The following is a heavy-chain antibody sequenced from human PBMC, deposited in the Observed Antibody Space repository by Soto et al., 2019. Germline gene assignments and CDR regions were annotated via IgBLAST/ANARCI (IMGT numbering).Heavy chain of an antibody. Sequence: QVQLVQSGAEVKKPGSSVKDSCKASGGTFSSYAISWVRQAPGQGLEWMGGIIPIFGTANYAQKFQGRVTITADKSTSTAYMELSSLRSEDTAVYYCARDSPSDYYDSSGSSGMEEDYWGQGTLVTVSS. J-gene: IGHJ4*02. CDR3: ARDSPSDYYDSSGSSGMEEDY. V-gene: IGHV1-69*06. CDR2: IIPIFGTA. D-gene: IGHD3-22*01. CDR1: GGTFSSYA.